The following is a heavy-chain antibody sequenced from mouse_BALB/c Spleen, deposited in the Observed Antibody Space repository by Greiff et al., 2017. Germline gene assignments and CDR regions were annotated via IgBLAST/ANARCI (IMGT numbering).Heavy chain of an antibody. Sequence: EVHLVESGGGLVKPGGSLKLSCAASGFAFSSYDMSWVRQTPEKRLEWVAYISSGGGSTYYPDTVKGRFTISRDNAKNTLYLQMSSLKSEDTAMYYCARHKYGNSWFAYWGQGTLVTVSA. CDR2: ISSGGGST. V-gene: IGHV5-12-1*01. CDR3: ARHKYGNSWFAY. D-gene: IGHD2-10*02. CDR1: GFAFSSYD. J-gene: IGHJ3*01.